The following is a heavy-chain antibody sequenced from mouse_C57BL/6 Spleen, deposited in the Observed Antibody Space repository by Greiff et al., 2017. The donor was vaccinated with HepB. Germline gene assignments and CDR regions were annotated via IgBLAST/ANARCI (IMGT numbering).Heavy chain of an antibody. CDR2: INPNNGGT. V-gene: IGHV1-26*01. CDR3: ARGSYYYAMDY. J-gene: IGHJ4*01. Sequence: EVKLVESGPELVKPGASVKISCKASGYTFTDYYMNWVKQSHGKSLEWIGDINPNNGGTSYNQKFKGKATLTVDKSSSTAYMELRSLTSEDSAVYYCARGSYYYAMDYWGQGTSVTVSS. CDR1: GYTFTDYY. D-gene: IGHD6-1*01.